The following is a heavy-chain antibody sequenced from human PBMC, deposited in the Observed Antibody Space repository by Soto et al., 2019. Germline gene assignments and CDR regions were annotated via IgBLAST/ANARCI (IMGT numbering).Heavy chain of an antibody. D-gene: IGHD2-15*01. J-gene: IGHJ6*02. CDR3: AREVVAAMGYYYGMDV. CDR1: GYTFTGYY. V-gene: IGHV1-2*04. Sequence: ASVKVSCNASGYTFTGYYMHWVRQAPGQGLEWMGWINPNSGGTNYAQKFQGWVTMTRDTSISTAYMELSRLRSDDTAVYYCAREVVAAMGYYYGMDVWGQGTTVTVSS. CDR2: INPNSGGT.